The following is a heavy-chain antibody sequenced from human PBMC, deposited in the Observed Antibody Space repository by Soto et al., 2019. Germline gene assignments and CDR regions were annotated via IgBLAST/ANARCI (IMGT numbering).Heavy chain of an antibody. D-gene: IGHD6-6*01. V-gene: IGHV1-69*12. CDR1: GGTFSSYA. J-gene: IGHJ6*02. Sequence: QVQLVQSGAEVKKPGSSVKVSCKASGGTFSSYAINWVRQAPGQGLEWMGRIIPIFGTANYAQKFQGRVTITADESTRTAYMELSSLRSEDTAVYYCARLQYRGSSSSGESQDVWGQGTTVTVSS. CDR2: IIPIFGTA. CDR3: ARLQYRGSSSSGESQDV.